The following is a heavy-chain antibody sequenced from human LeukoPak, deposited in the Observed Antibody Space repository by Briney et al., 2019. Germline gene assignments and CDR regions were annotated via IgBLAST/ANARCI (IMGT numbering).Heavy chain of an antibody. CDR1: GYTFTSYG. CDR3: ARVTDMGDVDTAMADLDY. D-gene: IGHD5-18*01. J-gene: IGHJ4*02. V-gene: IGHV1-18*01. Sequence: ASVKVSCKASGYTFTSYGISWVRQAPGQGLEWMGWISAYNGNTNYAQKPQGRVTMTTDTSTSTAYMELRSLRSDDTAVYYCARVTDMGDVDTAMADLDYWGQGTLVTVSS. CDR2: ISAYNGNT.